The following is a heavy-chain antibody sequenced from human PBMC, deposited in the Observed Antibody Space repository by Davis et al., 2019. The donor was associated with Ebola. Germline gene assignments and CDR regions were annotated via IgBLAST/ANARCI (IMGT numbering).Heavy chain of an antibody. V-gene: IGHV3-74*01. CDR1: GYPFSSFW. D-gene: IGHD1-1*01. CDR2: IINDGTST. CDR3: ARDLHWNQADY. J-gene: IGHJ4*02. Sequence: GESLQISCKGSGYPFSSFWMNWVRQAPGKGLEWVSRIINDGTSTNYTDVVRGRFTVSRDNAKNTLYLQMNSLRGEDTAVYHCARDLHWNQADYWGQGVLVTVSS.